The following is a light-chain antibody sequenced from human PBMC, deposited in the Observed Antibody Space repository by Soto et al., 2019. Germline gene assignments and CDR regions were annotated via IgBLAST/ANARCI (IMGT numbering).Light chain of an antibody. Sequence: EIVLTQSPGTLSLSPGERATLSCRASQNISSSYLAWYQQNPGQAPRLLIYVASSRATGIPDRFRGSGSGTDFTLTISRLEPEDFAVYFCQQYGSSPWTFGQGHKVEI. CDR2: VAS. V-gene: IGKV3-20*01. J-gene: IGKJ1*01. CDR1: QNISSSY. CDR3: QQYGSSPWT.